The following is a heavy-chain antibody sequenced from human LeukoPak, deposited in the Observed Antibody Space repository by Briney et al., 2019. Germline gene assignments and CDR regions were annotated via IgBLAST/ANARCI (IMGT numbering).Heavy chain of an antibody. CDR1: GYTFTSYD. CDR2: MNPNSGNT. CDR3: ARDTELGDAFDI. J-gene: IGHJ3*02. V-gene: IGHV1-8*01. D-gene: IGHD7-27*01. Sequence: ASVKVSCKASGYTFTSYDINWVRQATGQGLEWMGWMNPNSGNTGYAQKFQGRVTMTRNTSISTAYMELSSLRSEDTAVHYCARDTELGDAFDIWGQGTMVTVSS.